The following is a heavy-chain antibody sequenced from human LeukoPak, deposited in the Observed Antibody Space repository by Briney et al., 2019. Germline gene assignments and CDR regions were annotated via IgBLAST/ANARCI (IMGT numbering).Heavy chain of an antibody. CDR2: ISSSSSTI. CDR1: GFTFSSYS. D-gene: IGHD3-9*01. CDR3: ARDNGIRYFDY. Sequence: PGGSLRLSCAASGFTFSSYSMNWVRQAPGKGLEWVSYISSSSSTIYYADSVKGRFTISRDNAKNSLYLQMNSLRAEDTAVYYCARDNGIRYFDYWGQGTLVTVSS. J-gene: IGHJ4*02. V-gene: IGHV3-48*01.